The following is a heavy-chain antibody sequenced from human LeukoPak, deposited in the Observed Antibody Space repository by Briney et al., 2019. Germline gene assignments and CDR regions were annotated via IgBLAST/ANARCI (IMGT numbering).Heavy chain of an antibody. CDR2: INPNSGDT. Sequence: ASVKVSCKASGYTFTGYYIHWVRQAPGQGLEWMGWINPNSGDTNYAQKFQSRVTMTRDTSISTAYMELSRLRSDDTAVYYCARGSGFYYDSTYWGQGTLVTVSS. D-gene: IGHD3-22*01. CDR1: GYTFTGYY. J-gene: IGHJ4*02. V-gene: IGHV1-2*02. CDR3: ARGSGFYYDSTY.